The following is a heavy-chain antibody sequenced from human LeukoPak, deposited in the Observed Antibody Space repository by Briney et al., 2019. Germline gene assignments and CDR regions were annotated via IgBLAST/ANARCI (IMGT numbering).Heavy chain of an antibody. J-gene: IGHJ4*02. CDR1: GGTFSSYA. D-gene: IGHD3-3*01. CDR3: ARDGLGVFGVVTPPFDY. Sequence: SVKVSCEASGGTFSSYAISWVRQAPGQGLEWMGRIIPILGIANYAQKFQGRVTITADKSTSTAYMELRSLRSDDTAVYYCARDGLGVFGVVTPPFDYWGQGTLVTVSS. V-gene: IGHV1-69*04. CDR2: IIPILGIA.